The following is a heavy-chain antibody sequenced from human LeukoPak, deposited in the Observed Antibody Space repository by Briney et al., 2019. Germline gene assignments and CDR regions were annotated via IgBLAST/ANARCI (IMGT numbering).Heavy chain of an antibody. CDR1: GFTFSSYS. CDR2: ISSGSSTI. V-gene: IGHV3-48*01. J-gene: IGHJ4*02. Sequence: GGSLRLSCTPSGFTFSSYSMNWVRQAPGKGLEWVSYISSGSSTIYYADSVKGRFTISRDNAKNSLYLQMNSLRAEDTAVYYCAREPIDYWGQGTLVTVSS. CDR3: AREPIDY.